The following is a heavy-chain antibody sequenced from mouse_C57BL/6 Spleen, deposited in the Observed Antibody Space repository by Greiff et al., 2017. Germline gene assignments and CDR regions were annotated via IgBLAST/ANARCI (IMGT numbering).Heavy chain of an antibody. CDR2: ILPGSGST. J-gene: IGHJ3*01. D-gene: IGHD2-3*01. V-gene: IGHV1-9*01. CDR1: GYTFTGYW. Sequence: QVQLQQSGAELMKPGASVKLSCKASGYTFTGYWIEWVKQRPGHGLEWIGEILPGSGSTNYNEKFKGNAKLTEDTSSNTAYMQLSSLTPEDSAIDYCARDSDLYDGYCAAYWGQGTLVTVSA. CDR3: ARDSDLYDGYCAAY.